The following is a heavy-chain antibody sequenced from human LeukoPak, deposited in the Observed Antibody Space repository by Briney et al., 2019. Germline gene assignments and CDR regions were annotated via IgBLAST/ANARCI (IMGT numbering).Heavy chain of an antibody. CDR1: GFTFSSYA. CDR2: ISGSADNT. V-gene: IGHV3-23*01. Sequence: GGSLRLSCAAAGFTFSSYAMSWVRQAPGKGLEWVSAISGSADNTYYADSVRGRFTISRDNSKNTLYLQMNSLRAEDTAAYYCAKDHYDSSCYDAFDIWGQGTLVTVSS. J-gene: IGHJ3*02. D-gene: IGHD3-22*01. CDR3: AKDHYDSSCYDAFDI.